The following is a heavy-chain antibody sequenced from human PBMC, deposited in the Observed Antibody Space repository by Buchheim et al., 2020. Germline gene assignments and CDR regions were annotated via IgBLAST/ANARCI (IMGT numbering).Heavy chain of an antibody. CDR3: ARGGLEAAGIDY. CDR2: ISGNSGDT. J-gene: IGHJ4*02. V-gene: IGHV3-11*06. D-gene: IGHD6-13*01. CDR1: GFSFSDYY. Sequence: QVQLVESGGGLVEPGGSLRLSCVASGFSFSDYYLTWIRQAPGKGLEVISYISGNSGDTNYADSVKGRFTISRDNAKNSLYLQMNSLRAEDTAVYYCARGGLEAAGIDYWGQGTL.